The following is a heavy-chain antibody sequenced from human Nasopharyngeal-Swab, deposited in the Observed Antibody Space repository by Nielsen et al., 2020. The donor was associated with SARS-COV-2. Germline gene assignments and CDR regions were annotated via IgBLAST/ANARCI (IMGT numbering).Heavy chain of an antibody. Sequence: GGSLRLSCAASGFTFSSYGMHWVRQAPGKGLEWVAVIWYDGSNKYYADSVKGRFTISRDNSKNTLYLQMNSLRAEDTAVYYCARDVVVVAAFYYYYYGMDVWGKGPRSPSPQ. D-gene: IGHD2-15*01. CDR2: IWYDGSNK. V-gene: IGHV3-33*01. CDR3: ARDVVVVAAFYYYYYGMDV. CDR1: GFTFSSYG. J-gene: IGHJ6*01.